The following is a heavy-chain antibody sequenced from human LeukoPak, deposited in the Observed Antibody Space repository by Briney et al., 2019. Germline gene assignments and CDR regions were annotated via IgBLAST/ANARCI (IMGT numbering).Heavy chain of an antibody. D-gene: IGHD3-9*01. CDR3: ARDSTYYDILTGYTTLNWFDP. CDR2: IIPIFGTA. Sequence: SVKVSFKASGGTFSSYAISWVRQAPGQGLEWMGGIIPIFGTANYAQKFQGRVTITADESTSTAYMELSSLRSEDTTVYYCARDSTYYDILTGYTTLNWFDPWGPRTLVTVSS. J-gene: IGHJ5*02. V-gene: IGHV1-69*01. CDR1: GGTFSSYA.